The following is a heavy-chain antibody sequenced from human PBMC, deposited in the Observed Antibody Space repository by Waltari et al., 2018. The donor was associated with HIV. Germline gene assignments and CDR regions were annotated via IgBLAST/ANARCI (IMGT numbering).Heavy chain of an antibody. CDR1: GFTFSNDV. CDR3: AKDLWDGYKSPLDY. CDR2: ISNDGTNK. J-gene: IGHJ4*02. D-gene: IGHD5-12*01. V-gene: IGHV3-30*18. Sequence: QVQLLESGGGVVQPGRSLRLSCVASGFTFSNDVIHWVRQAPGRGLEWVAVISNDGTNKFYADPVKGRFTISRDNSKNTLYLQMNSLRAEDTAVYYCAKDLWDGYKSPLDYWGQGTLVTVSS.